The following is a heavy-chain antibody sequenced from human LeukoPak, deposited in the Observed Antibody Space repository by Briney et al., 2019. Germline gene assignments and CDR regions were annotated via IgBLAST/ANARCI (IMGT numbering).Heavy chain of an antibody. CDR1: GFSFSTYN. V-gene: IGHV3-21*01. D-gene: IGHD3-3*01. CDR3: ARVPKEYYDFWSGYYTNDY. Sequence: PGGSLRLSCEASGFSFSTYNMNWVRQAPGKGLEWVSSISSSSSYIYYADSVKGRFTISRDNAKNSLYLQMNSLRAEDTAVYYCARVPKEYYDFWSGYYTNDYWGQGTLVTVSS. J-gene: IGHJ4*02. CDR2: ISSSSSYI.